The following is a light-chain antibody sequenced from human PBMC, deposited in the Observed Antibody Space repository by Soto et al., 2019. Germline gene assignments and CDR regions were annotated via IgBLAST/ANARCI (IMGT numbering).Light chain of an antibody. CDR3: CSYAGSNSWV. CDR1: SSDIGGSNY. CDR2: DVT. J-gene: IGLJ3*02. V-gene: IGLV2-11*01. Sequence: QSVLTQPRSVSGSPGQSVTISCTGSSSDIGGSNYISWYRQDPGKAPKVMIYDVTKRPSGVPDRFSGSKSDNTASLTISGLQAEDEAVYYCCSYAGSNSWVFGGGTKLTVL.